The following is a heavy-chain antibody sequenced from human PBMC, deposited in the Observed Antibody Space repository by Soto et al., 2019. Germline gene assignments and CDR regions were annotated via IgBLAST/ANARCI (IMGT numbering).Heavy chain of an antibody. V-gene: IGHV3-21*01. CDR3: ARTIIVRAFDP. D-gene: IGHD2-21*01. CDR1: GFTLSSNS. CDR2: ISSSGSYT. J-gene: IGHJ5*02. Sequence: GGSLRLSCVASGFTLSSNSMTWVRQAPGKGLEWVASISSSGSYTHYADSVKGRFTISRDNANKSLYLQMNSLRAEDTAVYHCARTIIVRAFDPWGQGTLVTVSS.